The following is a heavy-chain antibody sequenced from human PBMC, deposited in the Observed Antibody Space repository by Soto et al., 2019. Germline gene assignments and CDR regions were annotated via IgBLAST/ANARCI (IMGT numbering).Heavy chain of an antibody. J-gene: IGHJ4*02. CDR2: ISSSSSYT. Sequence: QVQLVESGGGLVKPGGSLRLSCAASGFTFSDYYMSWIRQAPGKGLEWVSYISSSSSYTNYADSVKGRFTISRDNAKNSLYLQMNSLRAEDTAVYYCTKAERLAAAVPFDYWGQGTLVTVSS. CDR3: TKAERLAAAVPFDY. D-gene: IGHD6-13*01. CDR1: GFTFSDYY. V-gene: IGHV3-11*06.